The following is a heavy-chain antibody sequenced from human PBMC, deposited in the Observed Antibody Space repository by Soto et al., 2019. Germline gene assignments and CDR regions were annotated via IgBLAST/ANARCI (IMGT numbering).Heavy chain of an antibody. CDR3: AKVGYSSSWYNWFDP. J-gene: IGHJ5*02. CDR1: GFTFDDYA. V-gene: IGHV3-9*01. CDR2: SSWNSGSI. Sequence: EVQLVESGGGLVQPGRSLRLSCAASGFTFDDYAMHWVRQAPGKGLEWVSGSSWNSGSIGYADSVKGRFTISRDNAKNSLYLQMNSLRAEDTALYYCAKVGYSSSWYNWFDPWGQGTLVTVSS. D-gene: IGHD6-13*01.